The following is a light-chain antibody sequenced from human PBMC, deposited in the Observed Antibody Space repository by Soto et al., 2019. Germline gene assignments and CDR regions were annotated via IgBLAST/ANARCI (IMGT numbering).Light chain of an antibody. J-gene: IGKJ4*01. CDR3: QQSSNWPPVT. CDR1: QSVSSY. V-gene: IGKV3-11*01. CDR2: DAS. Sequence: EIVLTQSPATLSLSPGERATLSCRASQSVSSYLAWYQQKPGQAPRLLIYDASNRATGIPARFNGSGSGTDFTLTISSLEPEDFALYYCQQSSNWPPVTFGGGTKVEIK.